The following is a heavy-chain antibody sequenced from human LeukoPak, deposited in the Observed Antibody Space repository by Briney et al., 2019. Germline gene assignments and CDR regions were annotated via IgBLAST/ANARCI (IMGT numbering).Heavy chain of an antibody. Sequence: KPGGSLRLSCAASGFTFSDYYMSWIRQAPGKGLEWVSYISSSGSTIYYADSVKGRFTISRDNSKNTLYLQMNSLRAEDTAVYYCAKAKSVTTYLGYFDYWGQGTLVTVSS. CDR3: AKAKSVTTYLGYFDY. J-gene: IGHJ4*02. D-gene: IGHD4-17*01. CDR1: GFTFSDYY. V-gene: IGHV3-11*04. CDR2: ISSSGSTI.